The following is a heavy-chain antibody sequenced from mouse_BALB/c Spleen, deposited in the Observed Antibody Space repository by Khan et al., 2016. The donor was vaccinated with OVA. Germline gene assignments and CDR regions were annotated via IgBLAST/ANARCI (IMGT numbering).Heavy chain of an antibody. CDR1: GFSLSDYG. J-gene: IGHJ4*01. CDR3: AKGVWAHYYTLDY. V-gene: IGHV2-6-5*01. CDR2: IWGGGST. Sequence: QVQLKESGPGLVAPSQNLSITCTVSGFSLSDYGVSWIRQTPGKGLEWLGVIWGGGSTYYNSALRSRLSISKDNSKSQVFLKMTSLQSDDSAMFDCAKGVWAHYYTLDYWGQGTSVTVSS.